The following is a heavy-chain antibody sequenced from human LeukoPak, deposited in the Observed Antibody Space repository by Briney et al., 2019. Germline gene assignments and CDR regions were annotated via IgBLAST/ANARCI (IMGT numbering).Heavy chain of an antibody. CDR1: GGSISSYY. CDR3: ARGFPGDYYDSSGYLDY. CDR2: IYYSGST. D-gene: IGHD3-22*01. J-gene: IGHJ4*02. Sequence: SETLSLTCTVSGGSISSYYWSWIRQPPGKGLEWIGYIYYSGSTNYNPSPKSRVTISVDTSKNQFSLKLSSVTAADTAVYYCARGFPGDYYDSSGYLDYWGQGTLVTVSS. V-gene: IGHV4-59*01.